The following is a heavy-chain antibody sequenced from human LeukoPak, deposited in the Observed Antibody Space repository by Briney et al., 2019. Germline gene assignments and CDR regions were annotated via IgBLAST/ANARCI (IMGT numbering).Heavy chain of an antibody. D-gene: IGHD6-25*01. CDR2: ISYDGSNK. CDR1: GFTFSSYG. Sequence: PGGSLRLSCAASGFTFSSYGMHWVRQAPGKGLEWVAVISYDGSNKYYADSVKGRFTISRDNSKNTLYLQMNSLRAEDTAVYYCAKDPQRDYWGQGTLVTVSS. CDR3: AKDPQRDY. V-gene: IGHV3-30*18. J-gene: IGHJ4*02.